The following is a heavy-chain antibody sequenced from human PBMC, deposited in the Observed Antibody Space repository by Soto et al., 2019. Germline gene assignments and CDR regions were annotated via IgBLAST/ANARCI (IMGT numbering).Heavy chain of an antibody. CDR3: GRDQNGSPHFDY. J-gene: IGHJ4*02. Sequence: PSETLSLTCTFSGASISSYYWSWIRQPPGKGLEWVGFIFHSGSTNCNPSLKSRVTFSVDASKNQFSLKLTSVTAADTAVYYCGRDQNGSPHFDYWGQGILVTVSS. CDR1: GASISSYY. D-gene: IGHD1-26*01. V-gene: IGHV4-59*01. CDR2: IFHSGST.